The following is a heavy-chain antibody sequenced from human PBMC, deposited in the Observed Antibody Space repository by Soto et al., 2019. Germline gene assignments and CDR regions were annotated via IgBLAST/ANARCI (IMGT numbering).Heavy chain of an antibody. CDR2: IIPIFGTA. J-gene: IGHJ6*02. Sequence: SVKVSCKASGGTFSSYAISWVRQAPGQGLEWMGGIIPIFGTANYAQKFQGRVTITADESTSTAYMELSSLRSEDTAVYYCARVYYYDSSGYYYVYYGMDVWGQGTTVTVSS. D-gene: IGHD3-22*01. V-gene: IGHV1-69*13. CDR3: ARVYYYDSSGYYYVYYGMDV. CDR1: GGTFSSYA.